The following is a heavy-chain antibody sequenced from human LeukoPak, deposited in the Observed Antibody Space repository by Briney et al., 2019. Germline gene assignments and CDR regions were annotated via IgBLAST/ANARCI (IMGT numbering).Heavy chain of an antibody. Sequence: PGGSLRLSCAASGFTFSSYAMSWVRQAPGKGLEWVSAISGSGGSTYYADSVKGRFTISRDNPKNTLYLQMNSLRAEDTAVYYCAKDTYYDSSGNFDYWGQGTLVTVSS. CDR3: AKDTYYDSSGNFDY. J-gene: IGHJ4*02. CDR2: ISGSGGST. CDR1: GFTFSSYA. D-gene: IGHD3-22*01. V-gene: IGHV3-23*01.